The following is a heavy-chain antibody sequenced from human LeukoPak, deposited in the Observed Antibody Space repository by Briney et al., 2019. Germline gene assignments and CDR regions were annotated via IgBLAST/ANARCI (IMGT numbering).Heavy chain of an antibody. J-gene: IGHJ6*03. Sequence: ASVKVSCKASGYTFTSYDINWVRQATGQGLEWMGWMNPNSGNTGYAQKFQGRVTITRNTSISTAYMGLSSLRSEDTAVYYCARGLARPRYYYYYYMDVWGKGTTVTVSS. D-gene: IGHD6-6*01. V-gene: IGHV1-8*03. CDR1: GYTFTSYD. CDR2: MNPNSGNT. CDR3: ARGLARPRYYYYYYMDV.